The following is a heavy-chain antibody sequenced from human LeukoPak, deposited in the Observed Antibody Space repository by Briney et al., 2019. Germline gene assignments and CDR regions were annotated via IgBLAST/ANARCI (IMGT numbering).Heavy chain of an antibody. D-gene: IGHD2-2*01. Sequence: ASVKISCKVSGYTLTELSMHWVRQAPGKGLEWMGGFDPEDGETIYAQKFQGRVTMTEDTSTDTAYMELSSLRSEDTAVYYCATGPIVVVPAATTYFDYWGQGTLVTVSS. CDR3: ATGPIVVVPAATTYFDY. CDR2: FDPEDGET. J-gene: IGHJ4*02. V-gene: IGHV1-24*01. CDR1: GYTLTELS.